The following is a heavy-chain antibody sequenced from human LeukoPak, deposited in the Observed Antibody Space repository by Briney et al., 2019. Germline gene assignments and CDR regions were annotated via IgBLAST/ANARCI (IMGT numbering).Heavy chain of an antibody. CDR3: AREGEYSSSSVDY. V-gene: IGHV4-31*03. J-gene: IGHJ4*02. CDR2: IYYGGST. Sequence: PSQTLSLTCTVSGGSISSGGYYWSWIRQHPGKGLEWIGYIYYGGSTYYSPSLKSRVTISVDTSKNQFSLKLSSVTAADTAVYYCAREGEYSSSSVDYWGQGTLVTVSS. CDR1: GGSISSGGYY. D-gene: IGHD6-6*01.